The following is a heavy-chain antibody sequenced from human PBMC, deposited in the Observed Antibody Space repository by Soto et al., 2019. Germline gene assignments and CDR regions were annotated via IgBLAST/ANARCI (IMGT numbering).Heavy chain of an antibody. Sequence: QLQLQESGPGLVKPSETLSLTCTVSGGSILSSSYYWGWIRQPPGKGLEWIGSIYYSGSTYYNPSLKSRVTISVDTSKNQFSLKLSSVTAADTAVYYCARRGYYYGSGSYLPYDYWGQGTLVTVSS. CDR3: ARRGYYYGSGSYLPYDY. D-gene: IGHD3-10*01. CDR1: GGSILSSSYY. V-gene: IGHV4-39*01. CDR2: IYYSGST. J-gene: IGHJ4*02.